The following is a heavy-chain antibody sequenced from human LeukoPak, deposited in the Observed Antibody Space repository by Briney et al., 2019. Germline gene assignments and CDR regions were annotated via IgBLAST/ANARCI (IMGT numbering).Heavy chain of an antibody. CDR1: GFTFSSYW. V-gene: IGHV3-74*01. Sequence: PGGSLRLSCAASGFTFSSYWMHWVRQAPGKGLVWVSRIHIDGSSTTYADSVKGRFTISRNNSKNTLYLQMNSLRADDTAVYYCAKDVVGAINYFDYWGQGTLVTVSS. J-gene: IGHJ4*02. CDR2: IHIDGSST. CDR3: AKDVVGAINYFDY. D-gene: IGHD1-26*01.